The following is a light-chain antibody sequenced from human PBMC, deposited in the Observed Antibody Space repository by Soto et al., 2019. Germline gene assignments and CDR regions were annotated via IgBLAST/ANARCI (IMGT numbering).Light chain of an antibody. Sequence: EIVLTQSPSTLSLSPGERATLSCRASQSVRSSYLVWYQHKPGQAPMLLIYVASSRAPGIPDRFSGSGSGTNFTLTINRLEPEDFAVYYCQHYDASLWTFGQGTKVQIK. V-gene: IGKV3-20*01. J-gene: IGKJ1*01. CDR3: QHYDASLWT. CDR1: QSVRSSY. CDR2: VAS.